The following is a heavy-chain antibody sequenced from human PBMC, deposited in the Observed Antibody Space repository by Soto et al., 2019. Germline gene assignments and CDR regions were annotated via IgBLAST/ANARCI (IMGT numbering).Heavy chain of an antibody. Sequence: QVQLVQSGAEVKKPGASVKVSCKASGYTFTSYYMHWVRQAPGQGLEWMGIINPSGGSTSYAQKFQGRVTMTRDTSTSTVDMELSSLRSEDTAVYYCARPIADDHRHHAFDSWGQATMVTVSS. CDR2: INPSGGST. V-gene: IGHV1-46*03. D-gene: IGHD1-1*01. CDR1: GYTFTSYY. CDR3: ARPIADDHRHHAFDS. J-gene: IGHJ3*02.